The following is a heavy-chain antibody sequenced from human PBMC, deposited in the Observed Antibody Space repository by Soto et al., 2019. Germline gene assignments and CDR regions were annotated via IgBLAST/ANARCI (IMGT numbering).Heavy chain of an antibody. Sequence: SGPTLVNPTQTLTLTCTFSGFSFTTAGVAVGWIRQTPGGALEWLTLIYYNDDRRFSPSLKTRLTITGDTSKNQVVLSLTNVDPGDTATYFCEHSDGGYEIIYFDFWGQGIPATVSS. V-gene: IGHV2-5*01. CDR1: GFSFTTAGVA. CDR2: IYYNDDR. J-gene: IGHJ4*02. D-gene: IGHD5-18*01. CDR3: EHSDGGYEIIYFDF.